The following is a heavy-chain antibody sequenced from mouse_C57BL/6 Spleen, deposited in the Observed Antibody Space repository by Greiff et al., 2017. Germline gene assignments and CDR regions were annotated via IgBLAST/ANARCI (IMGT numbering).Heavy chain of an antibody. J-gene: IGHJ4*01. CDR3: TTFYYYAMDY. V-gene: IGHV14-1*01. CDR1: GFNIKDYY. Sequence: VQLQQSGAELVRPGASVKLSCTASGFNIKDYYMHWVKQRPEQGLEWIGRIDPEDGDPEYSSNFSGKATMTADTSSNTAYLQLSSLTSEDTAVYYCTTFYYYAMDYWGQGTSVTVSS. CDR2: IDPEDGDP.